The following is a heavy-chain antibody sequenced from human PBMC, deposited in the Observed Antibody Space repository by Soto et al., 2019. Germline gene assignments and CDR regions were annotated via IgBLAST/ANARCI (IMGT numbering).Heavy chain of an antibody. V-gene: IGHV1-69*02. CDR3: ARRGDPDDY. J-gene: IGHJ4*02. Sequence: QVQLVQSGAEVKKPGSSVKVSCKASGGTFSSYTISWVRQAPGQGREWMGRIIPILGIANYAQKIQARVTITADKATSTAYMELSSLRSEDTAVYYCARRGDPDDYWGQGTLVTVSS. CDR2: IIPILGIA. CDR1: GGTFSSYT. D-gene: IGHD3-16*01.